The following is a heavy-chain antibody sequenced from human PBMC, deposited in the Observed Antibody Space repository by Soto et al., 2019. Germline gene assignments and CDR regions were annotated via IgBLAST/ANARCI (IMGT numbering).Heavy chain of an antibody. CDR3: ARDTLDWDNYYFDY. CDR2: ISAYNGNT. Sequence: ASVKVSCKASGYAFTSYGISWVRQAPGQGLEWMGWISAYNGNTNYAQKLQGRVTMTTDTSTSTAYMELRSLRSDDTAVYYCARDTLDWDNYYFDYWGQGTLVTVSS. J-gene: IGHJ4*02. V-gene: IGHV1-18*01. D-gene: IGHD3-9*01. CDR1: GYAFTSYG.